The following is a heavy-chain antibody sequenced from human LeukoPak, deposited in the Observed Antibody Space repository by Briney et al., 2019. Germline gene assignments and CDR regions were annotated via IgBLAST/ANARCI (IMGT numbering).Heavy chain of an antibody. Sequence: GGSLRLSCAASGFTFSSYAMSWVRQAPGKGLEWVSAISGSGGSTYYADSVKGRFTISRDNSKNTLYLQMNSLRAEDTAVYYCAKDRQGGTAMGLYDYWGQGTLVTVSS. D-gene: IGHD5-18*01. CDR1: GFTFSSYA. CDR3: AKDRQGGTAMGLYDY. CDR2: ISGSGGST. J-gene: IGHJ4*02. V-gene: IGHV3-23*01.